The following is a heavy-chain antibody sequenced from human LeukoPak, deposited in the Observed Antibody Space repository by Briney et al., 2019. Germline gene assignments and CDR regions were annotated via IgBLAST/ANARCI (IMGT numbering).Heavy chain of an antibody. Sequence: PGGSLRLSCAASGFIFDDYAMHWVRQAPGKGLEWVSGISWNSGSIGYADSVKGRFTISRDNAKNSLYLQMNSLRAEDTALYYCAKGKAGYYYDSSGYYYGNWFDPWGQGTLVTVSS. J-gene: IGHJ5*02. CDR1: GFIFDDYA. CDR3: AKGKAGYYYDSSGYYYGNWFDP. D-gene: IGHD3-22*01. CDR2: ISWNSGSI. V-gene: IGHV3-9*01.